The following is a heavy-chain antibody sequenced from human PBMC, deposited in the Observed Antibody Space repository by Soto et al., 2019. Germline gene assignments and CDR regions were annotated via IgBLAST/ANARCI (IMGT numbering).Heavy chain of an antibody. J-gene: IGHJ1*01. CDR3: ARGMVVAATPFAEYFQH. CDR1: GGTFSSYA. Sequence: GASVKVSCKASGGTFSSYAISWVRQAPGQGLEWMGGIIPIFGTANYAQKFQGRVTITADESTSTAYMELSSLRSEDTAVYYCARGMVVAATPFAEYFQHWGQGTLVTVSS. CDR2: IIPIFGTA. V-gene: IGHV1-69*13. D-gene: IGHD2-15*01.